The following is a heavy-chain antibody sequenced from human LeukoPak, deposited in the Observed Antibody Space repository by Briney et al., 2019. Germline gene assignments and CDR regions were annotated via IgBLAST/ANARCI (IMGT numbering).Heavy chain of an antibody. J-gene: IGHJ4*02. D-gene: IGHD2-8*01. V-gene: IGHV1-8*01. CDR1: GYTFTSYD. CDR3: ARARMVYAIMNY. CDR2: MNPNSGNT. Sequence: GASVKVSCKASGYTFTSYDINWVRQATGQGLEWMGWMNPNSGNTGYAQKFQGRVTMTRNTSISTAYMELSSLRSEDTAVYYCARARMVYAIMNYWGQGTLVTVSS.